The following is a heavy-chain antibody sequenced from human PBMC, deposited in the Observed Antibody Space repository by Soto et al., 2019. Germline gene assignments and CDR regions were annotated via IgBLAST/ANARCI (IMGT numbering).Heavy chain of an antibody. D-gene: IGHD3-10*01. Sequence: VQLVESGGGVVQPGRSLRLSCAASGFTFSSYGMHWVRQAPGKGLEWVAVISYDGSDKYYADSVKGRFTISRDNSKNTMYLQMNSLRAEDTAVYYCAKDLSLWFGEISPFDYWGQGTLVTVSS. CDR3: AKDLSLWFGEISPFDY. J-gene: IGHJ4*02. V-gene: IGHV3-30*18. CDR1: GFTFSSYG. CDR2: ISYDGSDK.